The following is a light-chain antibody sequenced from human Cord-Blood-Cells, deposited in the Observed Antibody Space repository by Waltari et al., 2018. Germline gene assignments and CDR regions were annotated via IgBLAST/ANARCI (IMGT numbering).Light chain of an antibody. Sequence: QSALPQPASLSGSPGQSITISCTGTSSDVGGYTYVSWYQQHPGKAPKLMIYDVSNRPAGVSNRFSGSKPGNTASLTISGLQAEDEADYYCSSYTSSSTLFGTGTKVTVL. CDR3: SSYTSSSTL. CDR1: SSDVGGYTY. J-gene: IGLJ1*01. V-gene: IGLV2-14*03. CDR2: DVS.